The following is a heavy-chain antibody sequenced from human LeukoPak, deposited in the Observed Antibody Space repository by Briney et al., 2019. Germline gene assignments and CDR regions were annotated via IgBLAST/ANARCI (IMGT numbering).Heavy chain of an antibody. J-gene: IGHJ6*03. Sequence: SETLSLTCAVSGYSISNGYYWGWTGQPPGKGLEWIGSIYHSGHTYYNPSLRSRVTISVDTSKNQFSLRLNSVTAADTAVYHCARIPPEGGTYFYYYMDVGGKGTPVTVSS. D-gene: IGHD3-16*01. CDR3: ARIPPEGGTYFYYYMDV. CDR1: GYSISNGYY. V-gene: IGHV4-38-2*01. CDR2: IYHSGHT.